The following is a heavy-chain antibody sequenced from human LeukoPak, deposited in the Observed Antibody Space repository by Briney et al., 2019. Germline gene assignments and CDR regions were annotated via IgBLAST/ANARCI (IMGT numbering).Heavy chain of an antibody. V-gene: IGHV1-69*13. CDR2: IIPVFGTA. J-gene: IGHJ3*02. Sequence: GASVKVSCKASGGTFSSYAISWVRQAPGQGLEWMGGIIPVFGTAIYAQKFQGRVTITADESTSTAYMELSSLRSEDTAVYYCASVTTVTTKGHGAFDIWGQGTMVTVSS. CDR3: ASVTTVTTKGHGAFDI. CDR1: GGTFSSYA. D-gene: IGHD4-17*01.